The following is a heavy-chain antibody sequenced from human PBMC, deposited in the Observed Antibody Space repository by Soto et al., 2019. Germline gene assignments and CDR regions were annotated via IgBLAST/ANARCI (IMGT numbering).Heavy chain of an antibody. D-gene: IGHD1-1*01. CDR3: AKAGISGADNWFDP. CDR1: GFTFSGYA. J-gene: IGHJ5*02. CDR2: ISGSGGST. Sequence: GGSLRLSCAASGFTFSGYAMTWVRQAPGKGLEWVSAISGSGGSTYYADSVKGRFTISRDNSKNTLYLQMNSLRAEDTAVYYCAKAGISGADNWFDPWGQGTLVTVSS. V-gene: IGHV3-23*01.